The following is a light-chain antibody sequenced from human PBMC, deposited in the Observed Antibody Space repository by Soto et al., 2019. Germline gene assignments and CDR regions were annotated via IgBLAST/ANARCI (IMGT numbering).Light chain of an antibody. J-gene: IGLJ3*02. CDR1: SSDVGSYNR. CDR3: SSYTSSSTPVV. V-gene: IGLV2-18*02. CDR2: EVS. Sequence: QSALTQPPSVSGSPGQSVTISCAGTSSDVGSYNRVSWYQQPPGTAPKLMIYEVSNRPSGVPDRFAGSKSGNTASLTISGLEVEYEAEYYCSSYTSSSTPVVFGGGTKLTVL.